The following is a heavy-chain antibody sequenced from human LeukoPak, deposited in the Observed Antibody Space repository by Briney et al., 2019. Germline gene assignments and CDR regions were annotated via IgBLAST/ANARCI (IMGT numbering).Heavy chain of an antibody. V-gene: IGHV3-7*03. CDR3: ARGGTRGYSPVDY. D-gene: IGHD5-18*01. CDR2: INSDGSEG. CDR1: GFTFSGFW. J-gene: IGHJ4*02. Sequence: GGSLRLSCAVSGFTFSGFWMSWSRQAPGKGLEWVASINSDGSEGYYADVVKGRFTISRDNAKNSLFLQMSSLRVEDTAVYYCARGGTRGYSPVDYWGQGILVTVSS.